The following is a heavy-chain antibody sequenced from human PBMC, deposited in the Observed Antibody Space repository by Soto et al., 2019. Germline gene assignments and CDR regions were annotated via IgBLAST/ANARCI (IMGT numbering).Heavy chain of an antibody. V-gene: IGHV1-69*13. CDR1: GGTFSSYA. J-gene: IGHJ4*02. D-gene: IGHD3-22*01. CDR3: ARVFVYYYDSSGYYFDY. Sequence: GASVKVSCKASGGTFSSYAISWVRQAPGQGLEWMGGIIPIFGTANYAQKFQGRVTITADESTSTAYMELSSLRSEDTAVYYCARVFVYYYDSSGYYFDYWGQGTLVTVSS. CDR2: IIPIFGTA.